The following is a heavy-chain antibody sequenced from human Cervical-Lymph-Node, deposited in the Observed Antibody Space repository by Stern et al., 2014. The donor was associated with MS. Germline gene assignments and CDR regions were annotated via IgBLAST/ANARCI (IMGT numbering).Heavy chain of an antibody. D-gene: IGHD2/OR15-2a*01. V-gene: IGHV3-72*01. CDR1: GFTFSDHF. CDR2: IRNKASHYST. Sequence: EVQLEESGGGLVQPGGSLRLSCVGSGFTFSDHFIDWVRQAPGKGLEWVGRIRNKASHYSTEYAASVKGRFTFSRDDSENSLFVQMNSLRIEDTAIYYCARDNKVFGIDVLGQGTSVTVSS. J-gene: IGHJ6*02. CDR3: ARDNKVFGIDV.